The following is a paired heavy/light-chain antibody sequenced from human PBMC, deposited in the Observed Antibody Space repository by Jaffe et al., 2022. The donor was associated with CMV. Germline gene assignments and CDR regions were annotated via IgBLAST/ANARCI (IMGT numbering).Heavy chain of an antibody. CDR2: VYSKGGDT. CDR1: GYTFTDYY. V-gene: IGHV1-2*02. CDR3: MRDRHGDL. Sequence: QVQLVQSGAEVKQPGASVRVSCKASGYTFTDYYMHWVRQAPGQGLEWMGWVYSKGGDTKYAQKFQGKVTMTRDTSISTVYMELSRLTSDDTAVYYCMRDRHGDLWGQGTMVTVSS. J-gene: IGHJ3*01.
Light chain of an antibody. J-gene: IGKJ2*01. CDR1: QSLLHTNGYNY. V-gene: IGKV2-28*01. CDR3: MQALQAPQT. CDR2: LGS. Sequence: DIVMTQSPLSLPVTPGEPASISCRSSQSLLHTNGYNYLDWFLQKPGQSPQLLISLGSNRASGVPDRFSGSGSGTDFTLKISRVEAEDVGVYYCMQALQAPQTFGQGTKLEIK.